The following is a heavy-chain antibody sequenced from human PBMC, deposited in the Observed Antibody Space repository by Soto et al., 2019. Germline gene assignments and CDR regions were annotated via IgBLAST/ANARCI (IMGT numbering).Heavy chain of an antibody. CDR3: ATDVSIPRPRENYFHY. D-gene: IGHD2-21*01. Sequence: QVQLVESGGGVVQPGGSLRLSCAASGFAFTSSGMHWVRQAPGKGLEWVALTSYDGSNKYYADSVKGRFSISRDNSKNTLYLQMNSLRAEDTAVYYCATDVSIPRPRENYFHYWGQGTLVTVSS. CDR1: GFAFTSSG. V-gene: IGHV3-30*03. CDR2: TSYDGSNK. J-gene: IGHJ4*02.